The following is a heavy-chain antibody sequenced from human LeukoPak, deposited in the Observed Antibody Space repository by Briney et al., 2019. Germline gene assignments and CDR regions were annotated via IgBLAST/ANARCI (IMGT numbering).Heavy chain of an antibody. CDR3: TRAGPNYYYYGLDV. J-gene: IGHJ6*02. CDR2: INHRGGT. CDR1: GGSFSGYY. D-gene: IGHD3-10*01. Sequence: PSETLSLTCAVYGGSFSGYYWSWVRQPPGEGLEWIGEINHRGGTNYNPSLKSRVTISADTSNNQFSLKLRSVTAADTAVYYCTRAGPNYYYYGLDVWGQGTTVTASS. V-gene: IGHV4-34*01.